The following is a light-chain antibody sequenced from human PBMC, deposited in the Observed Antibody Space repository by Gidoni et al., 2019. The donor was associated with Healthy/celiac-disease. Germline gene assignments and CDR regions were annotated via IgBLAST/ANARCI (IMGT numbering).Light chain of an antibody. CDR2: KAS. V-gene: IGKV1-5*03. J-gene: IGKJ5*01. Sequence: DIQLSLSPSTLSASVGDRVTITCRASQSISIWLALYQQKPGKAPKLLIYKASSLESGVPSRFSGSGSGTEFTLTISSMQPDDYATYYCQQYNSYSPITFGQGTRLEIK. CDR3: QQYNSYSPIT. CDR1: QSISIW.